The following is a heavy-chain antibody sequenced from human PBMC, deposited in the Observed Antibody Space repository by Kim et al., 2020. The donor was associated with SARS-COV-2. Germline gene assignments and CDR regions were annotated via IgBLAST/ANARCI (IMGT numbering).Heavy chain of an antibody. V-gene: IGHV3-21*01. CDR3: AREDDSHYFPKY. D-gene: IGHD3-10*01. Sequence: YAESVRGRFTISRDAVKNSVYLQMNDLGAEDTAVYYCAREDDSHYFPKYWGQGVRVTVSA. J-gene: IGHJ4*02.